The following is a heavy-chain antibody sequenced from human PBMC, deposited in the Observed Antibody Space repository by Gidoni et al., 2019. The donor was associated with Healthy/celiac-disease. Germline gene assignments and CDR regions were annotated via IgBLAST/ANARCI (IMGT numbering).Heavy chain of an antibody. CDR1: GGTFRSYA. J-gene: IGHJ6*02. V-gene: IGHV1-69*06. D-gene: IGHD2-15*01. CDR3: ARVGAVIRPEVVVAATVYYYYGMDV. Sequence: QVQLVQSGAEVKKPGSSVKVSCKASGGTFRSYAFSWVRQAPGQGLEWMGGIIPIFGTANYAQKFQGRVTITADKSTSTAYMGLSSLRSEDTAVYYCARVGAVIRPEVVVAATVYYYYGMDVWGQGTTVTVSS. CDR2: IIPIFGTA.